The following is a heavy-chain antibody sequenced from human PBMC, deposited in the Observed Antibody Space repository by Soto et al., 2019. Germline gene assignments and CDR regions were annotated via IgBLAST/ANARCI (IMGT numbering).Heavy chain of an antibody. V-gene: IGHV3-23*01. D-gene: IGHD6-19*01. CDR1: GFTFSSYA. CDR2: ISGSGAGT. CDR3: AKEGRSSRGWYPEAAYDY. Sequence: GGSLRLSCAASGFTFSSYAMSWVRQAPGKGLEWVSAISGSGAGTYHADSVKGRFTVSRDNSKNALYLQMTSLRVEDTAVYYCAKEGRSSRGWYPEAAYDYWGQGTLVTVSS. J-gene: IGHJ4*02.